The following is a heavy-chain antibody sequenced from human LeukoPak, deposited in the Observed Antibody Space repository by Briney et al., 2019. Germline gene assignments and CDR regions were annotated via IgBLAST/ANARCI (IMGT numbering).Heavy chain of an antibody. Sequence: GGSLRLSCAASGFTLSNHWMIWVRQAPGKGLECVANIKQDGIEKYYLDSVKGRFTISRDNAKNSLYLQMNSLRAEDTAVYYCARDHSDPGLFFDYWGQGTLVTVSS. CDR3: ARDHSDPGLFFDY. CDR1: GFTLSNHW. D-gene: IGHD2-15*01. J-gene: IGHJ4*02. CDR2: IKQDGIEK. V-gene: IGHV3-7*01.